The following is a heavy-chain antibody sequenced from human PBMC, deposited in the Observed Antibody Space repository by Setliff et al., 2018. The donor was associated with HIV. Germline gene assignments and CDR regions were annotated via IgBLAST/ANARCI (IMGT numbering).Heavy chain of an antibody. D-gene: IGHD1-7*01. CDR1: GFTFTTYF. CDR3: ARDGTTLLAAMDV. CDR2: VSSDSSYI. V-gene: IGHV3-21*01. J-gene: IGHJ6*03. Sequence: KPGGSLRLSCAASGFTFTTYFMNWVRQAPGKGLEWVSSVSSDSSYIFDADSVKGRFTISRDNAQNSLYLQMNNLRVEDTAVYYCARDGTTLLAAMDVWGKGTTVTVSS.